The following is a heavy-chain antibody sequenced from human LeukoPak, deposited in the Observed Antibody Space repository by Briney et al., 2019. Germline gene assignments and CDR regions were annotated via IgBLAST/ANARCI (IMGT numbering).Heavy chain of an antibody. D-gene: IGHD5-12*01. Sequence: SETLSLTCTVSGGSISSHYWSWIRQPPGKGLEWIGYIYYSGSTNHNPSLKSRVTISVDTSKNQFSLKLSSVTAADTAVYYCARDSGYVGWFDPWGQGTLVTVSS. V-gene: IGHV4-59*11. CDR1: GGSISSHY. CDR2: IYYSGST. CDR3: ARDSGYVGWFDP. J-gene: IGHJ5*02.